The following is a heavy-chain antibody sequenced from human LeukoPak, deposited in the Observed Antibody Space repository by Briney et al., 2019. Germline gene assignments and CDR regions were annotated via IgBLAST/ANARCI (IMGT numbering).Heavy chain of an antibody. Sequence: GGSLRLSCAASGFTFTDHYMSWIRQAPGKGLEWVGFIRSKPYGGTTEYAASVKGRFIISRDDSKSIAYLQMNSLKAEDTAVYYCTGVATIRYWGQGTLVTVSS. V-gene: IGHV3-71*01. J-gene: IGHJ4*02. CDR1: GFTFTDHY. CDR2: IRSKPYGGTT. D-gene: IGHD5-12*01. CDR3: TGVATIRY.